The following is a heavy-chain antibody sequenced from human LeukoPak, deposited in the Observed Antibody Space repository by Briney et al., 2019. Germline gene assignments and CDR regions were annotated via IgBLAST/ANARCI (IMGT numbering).Heavy chain of an antibody. CDR2: IYYSGST. CDR3: ARSGYSYGSFDY. D-gene: IGHD5-18*01. Sequence: SETLSLTCTVSGGSISSYYWSWIRQPPGKGLEWIGYIYYSGSTNYNPSLKSRVTISVDTSKNQFCLKLSSVTAADTAVYYCARSGYSYGSFDYWGQGTLVTVSS. V-gene: IGHV4-59*01. CDR1: GGSISSYY. J-gene: IGHJ4*02.